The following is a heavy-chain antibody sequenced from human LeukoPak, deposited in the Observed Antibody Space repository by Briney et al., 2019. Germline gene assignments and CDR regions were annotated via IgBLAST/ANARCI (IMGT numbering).Heavy chain of an antibody. CDR3: VREVGRPKTFYFDS. Sequence: GGSLRLSCAASGFTLSDYYMSWIRQAPGKGLEWVAHISETIYYADSVQGRFTISRDNAKNSLYLQMSNLRVDDTAMYYCVREVGRPKTFYFDSWGRGTPVTVSS. V-gene: IGHV3-11*04. J-gene: IGHJ4*02. CDR1: GFTLSDYY. CDR2: ISETI. D-gene: IGHD3-16*01.